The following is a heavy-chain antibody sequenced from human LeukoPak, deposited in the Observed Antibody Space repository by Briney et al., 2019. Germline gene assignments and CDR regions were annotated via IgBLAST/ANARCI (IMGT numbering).Heavy chain of an antibody. D-gene: IGHD2-15*01. CDR1: GYTFTSYY. CDR3: ARDPSHIVVVVADREGDAFDI. CDR2: INPSGGST. J-gene: IGHJ3*02. V-gene: IGHV1-46*01. Sequence: ASVKVSCKASGYTFTSYYMHWVRQAPGQGLEWMGIINPSGGSTSYAQKFQGRVTMTRDMSTSTVYMELSSMRSEDMAVYYCARDPSHIVVVVADREGDAFDIWGQGTMVTVSS.